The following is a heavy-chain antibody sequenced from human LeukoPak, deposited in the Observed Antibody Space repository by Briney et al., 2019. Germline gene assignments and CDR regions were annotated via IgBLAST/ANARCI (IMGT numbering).Heavy chain of an antibody. Sequence: GGSLRLSCAASGFTFTNYWMSWVRQAPGKGLEWVSAMSSSDDGRYYAASVRGRFTISRDNSKNTLYLQMNSLRAEDTAVYYCARGNWWYGDYKQDYYYMDVWGKGTTVTISS. V-gene: IGHV3-23*01. CDR1: GFTFTNYW. CDR2: MSSSDDGR. D-gene: IGHD4-17*01. J-gene: IGHJ6*03. CDR3: ARGNWWYGDYKQDYYYMDV.